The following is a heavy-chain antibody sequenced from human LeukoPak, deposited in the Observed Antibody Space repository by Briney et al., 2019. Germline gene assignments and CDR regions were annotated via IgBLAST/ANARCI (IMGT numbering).Heavy chain of an antibody. J-gene: IGHJ5*02. CDR1: GYTFTSYY. Sequence: GASVKVSCKASGYTFTSYYIHWVRQAPGQGLEWMGIINPSGGSTSYAQKFQGRVTMTRDMSTSTVYMELSSLRSEDTAVYYCARDLAAYYDSSGYLGGPYNWFDPWGQGTLVTVSS. CDR3: ARDLAAYYDSSGYLGGPYNWFDP. CDR2: INPSGGST. D-gene: IGHD3-22*01. V-gene: IGHV1-46*01.